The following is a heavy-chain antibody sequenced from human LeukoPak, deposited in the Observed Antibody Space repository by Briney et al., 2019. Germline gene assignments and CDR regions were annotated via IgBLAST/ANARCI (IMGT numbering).Heavy chain of an antibody. J-gene: IGHJ5*02. V-gene: IGHV1-18*01. CDR3: ARSCSSTSCPFNWFDP. CDR2: IRAYNGNT. Sequence: ASVKDSCKASGYTLTSYGISWVRQAPGQGLEWMGWIRAYNGNTNYAQKLQGRVTMTTDTSTSTAYMELRSLRSDDTAVYYCARSCSSTSCPFNWFDPWGQGTLVTVSS. D-gene: IGHD2-2*01. CDR1: GYTLTSYG.